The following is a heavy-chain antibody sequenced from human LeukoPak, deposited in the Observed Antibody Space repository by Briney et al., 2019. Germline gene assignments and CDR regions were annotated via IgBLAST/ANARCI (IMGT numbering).Heavy chain of an antibody. Sequence: GGSLRLPCAASGFTLSDYYMSWIRQAPGKGLEGVSYISSSGSSMFYADSVKGRFTISRDNAKNSLYLQMNSLRAEDTAMYYCARAGYCSGGSCLNWFDPWGQGTLVTVSS. V-gene: IGHV3-11*01. CDR2: ISSSGSSM. J-gene: IGHJ5*02. D-gene: IGHD2-15*01. CDR3: ARAGYCSGGSCLNWFDP. CDR1: GFTLSDYY.